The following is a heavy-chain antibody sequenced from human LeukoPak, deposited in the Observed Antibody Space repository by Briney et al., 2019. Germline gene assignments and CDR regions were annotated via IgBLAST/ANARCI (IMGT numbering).Heavy chain of an antibody. D-gene: IGHD3-22*01. CDR2: IYTSGST. J-gene: IGHJ4*02. CDR1: GGSLSSYY. V-gene: IGHV4-4*07. CDR3: ARDYYDSSGYYYVGGY. Sequence: WETLSLTCTVSGGSLSSYYWSWIRQPPGKGLEWIGRIYTSGSTNYNPSLKRRVTMSVATSKNQFSLKLSSVTAADTAVYYCARDYYDSSGYYYVGGYWGQGTLVTVSS.